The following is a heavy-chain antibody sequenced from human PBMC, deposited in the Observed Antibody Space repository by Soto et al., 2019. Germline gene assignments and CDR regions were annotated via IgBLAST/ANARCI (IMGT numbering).Heavy chain of an antibody. Sequence: SETLSLTCTVSGGSISSGGYYWSWIRQHPGKGLEWIGYIYYSGSTYYNPSLESRVTMSVDTSKNQFFLKLSSVTAADTAVYYCARDGAIDYVWGRYLGDYWGQGTLVTVSS. CDR3: ARDGAIDYVWGRYLGDY. CDR1: GGSISSGGYY. CDR2: IYYSGST. J-gene: IGHJ4*02. D-gene: IGHD3-16*01. V-gene: IGHV4-31*03.